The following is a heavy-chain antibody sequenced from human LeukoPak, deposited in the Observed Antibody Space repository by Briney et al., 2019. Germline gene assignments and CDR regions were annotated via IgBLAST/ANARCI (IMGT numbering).Heavy chain of an antibody. CDR2: INHSGST. J-gene: IGHJ6*02. CDR3: ARARSGCSSTSCHYYYYYGMDV. D-gene: IGHD2-2*01. V-gene: IGHV4-34*01. CDR1: GGSFSGYY. Sequence: PSETLSLTCAVYGGSFSGYYWSWIRQPPGKGLEWIGEINHSGSTNYNPSLKSRVTISVDTSKNQFSLKLSSVTAADTAVYYCARARSGCSSTSCHYYYYYGMDVWGRGTTVTVSS.